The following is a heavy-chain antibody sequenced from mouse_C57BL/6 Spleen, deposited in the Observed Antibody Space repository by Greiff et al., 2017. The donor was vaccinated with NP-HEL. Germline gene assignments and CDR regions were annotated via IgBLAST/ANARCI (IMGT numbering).Heavy chain of an antibody. D-gene: IGHD1-1*01. Sequence: EVKLKESGPGLVKPSQSLSLTCSVTGYSITSGYYWNWIRQFPGNKLEWMGYISYDGSNNYNPSLKNRISTTLDTSKNQFFLKLNSVTTEDTATYYCARGEGVYYYGSSPFAYWGQGTLVTVSA. J-gene: IGHJ3*01. CDR1: GYSITSGYY. CDR2: ISYDGSN. V-gene: IGHV3-6*01. CDR3: ARGEGVYYYGSSPFAY.